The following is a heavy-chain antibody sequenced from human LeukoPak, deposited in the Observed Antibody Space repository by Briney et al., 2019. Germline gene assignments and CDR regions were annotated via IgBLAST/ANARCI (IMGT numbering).Heavy chain of an antibody. CDR3: AGHTYSGSYLVDY. CDR2: IYYSGST. J-gene: IGHJ4*02. D-gene: IGHD1-26*01. CDR1: GGSISSSSYY. Sequence: ASETLSLTCTVSGGSISSSSYYWGWIRQPPGKGLEWIGSIYYSGSTYYNPSLKSRVTISVDTSKNQFSLKLSSVTAADTAVYYCAGHTYSGSYLVDYWGQGTLVTVSS. V-gene: IGHV4-39*01.